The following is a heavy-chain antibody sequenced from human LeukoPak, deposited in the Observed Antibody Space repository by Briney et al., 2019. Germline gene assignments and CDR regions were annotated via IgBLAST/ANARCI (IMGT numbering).Heavy chain of an antibody. Sequence: SETLSLTCTVSGGSISSYSWTWIRQPPGKGLEWIGSIYYSGSTNYNPSLKSRVTISVDTSKNQFSLKLNSVTAADTAVYYCVRDRVLGAFDIWGQGTMVTVSS. CDR2: IYYSGST. CDR3: VRDRVLGAFDI. CDR1: GGSISSYS. D-gene: IGHD3-16*01. V-gene: IGHV4-59*01. J-gene: IGHJ3*02.